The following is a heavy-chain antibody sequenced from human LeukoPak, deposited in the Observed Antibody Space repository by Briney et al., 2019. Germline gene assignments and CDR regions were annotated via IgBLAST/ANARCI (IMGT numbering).Heavy chain of an antibody. D-gene: IGHD2-15*01. V-gene: IGHV1-46*01. Sequence: ASVKVSCKASGFTFTNYNLHWVRQAPGQRLEWMGIINPSGGSTNYAQKLQGRVTMTTDTSTSTAYMELRSLRSDDTAVYYCAREGKYGYCSGGSCYSGSYYYMDVWGKGTTVTVSS. CDR1: GFTFTNYN. J-gene: IGHJ6*03. CDR3: AREGKYGYCSGGSCYSGSYYYMDV. CDR2: INPSGGST.